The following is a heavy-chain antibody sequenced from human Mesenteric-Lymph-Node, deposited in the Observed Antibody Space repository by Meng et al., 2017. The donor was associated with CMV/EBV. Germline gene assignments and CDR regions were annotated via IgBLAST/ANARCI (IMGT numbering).Heavy chain of an antibody. J-gene: IGHJ6*02. CDR1: GFTVSSNY. D-gene: IGHD6-25*01. CDR2: IFSGGST. V-gene: IGHV3-53*01. CDR3: ARGGPFSYCALDI. Sequence: GGSLRLSCAASGFTVSSNYMSWVRQAPGKGLEWVSVIFSGGSTYSADSVKGRFTISRDNTKSTMFLQMNSLRAEDTAVYYCARGGPFSYCALDIWGQGTTVTVSS.